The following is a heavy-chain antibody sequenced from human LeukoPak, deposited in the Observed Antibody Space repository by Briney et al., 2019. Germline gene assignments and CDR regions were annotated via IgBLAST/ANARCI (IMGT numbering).Heavy chain of an antibody. V-gene: IGHV3-53*01. CDR3: ARGGGTQPYYYQYMDA. J-gene: IGHJ6*03. Sequence: PGGSLRLSCAASVFTVSSNYMNWVRQTPDKGLEWVSLTYSGGFTYYTNSVKGRVTVSRDHSENTLILQMNSLRVEDTAVYYCARGGGTQPYYYQYMDAWGKGTTVTVAS. D-gene: IGHD1-1*01. CDR1: VFTVSSNY. CDR2: TYSGGFT.